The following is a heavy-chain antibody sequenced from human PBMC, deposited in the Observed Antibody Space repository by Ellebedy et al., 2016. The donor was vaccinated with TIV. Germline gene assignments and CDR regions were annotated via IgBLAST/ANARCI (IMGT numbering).Heavy chain of an antibody. D-gene: IGHD6-19*01. J-gene: IGHJ1*01. V-gene: IGHV3-23*01. CDR3: ARVEAVAGQAEYFQH. Sequence: GESLKISCAASGFTFSSYAMSWVRQAPGKGLEWVSAISGSGGSTHYADSVKGRFTISRDNSKNTLYLQMNSLRAEDTAVYYCARVEAVAGQAEYFQHWGQGTLVTVSS. CDR1: GFTFSSYA. CDR2: ISGSGGST.